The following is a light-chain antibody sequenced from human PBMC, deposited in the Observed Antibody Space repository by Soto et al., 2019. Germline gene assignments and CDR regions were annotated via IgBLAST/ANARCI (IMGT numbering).Light chain of an antibody. J-gene: IGLJ1*01. CDR3: SSYTTGSTLYV. Sequence: QSALTQPASVSGSPGQSITISCTGSSNDIGAYKYVSWYQQYPGKAPKLIIFEVSNRPSGVSNRFSGSKSGNTASLTIAGLQAEDEADYHCSSYTTGSTLYVFGRGTKVTV. V-gene: IGLV2-14*01. CDR2: EVS. CDR1: SNDIGAYKY.